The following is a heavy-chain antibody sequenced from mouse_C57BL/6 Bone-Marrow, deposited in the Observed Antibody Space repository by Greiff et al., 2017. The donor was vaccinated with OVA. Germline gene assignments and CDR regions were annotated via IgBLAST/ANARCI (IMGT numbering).Heavy chain of an antibody. D-gene: IGHD1-1*01. CDR3: AYYVFDY. CDR1: FYSFTGYY. V-gene: IGHV1-42*01. Sequence: EVQVVESGPELVKPGASVKISCKASFYSFTGYYMNWVKQSPEKSLEWIGDINPSTGGTTYNQKFKAKATLTVDKSSRTAYMQLKSLTSEDSAVYYCAYYVFDYWGQGTTLTVSS. J-gene: IGHJ2*01. CDR2: INPSTGGT.